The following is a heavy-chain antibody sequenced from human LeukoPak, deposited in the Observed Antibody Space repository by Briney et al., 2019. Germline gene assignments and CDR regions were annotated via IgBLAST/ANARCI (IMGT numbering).Heavy chain of an antibody. CDR2: IVLGAGNT. V-gene: IGHV1-58*02. J-gene: IGHJ5*02. CDR1: GFTFPNSA. D-gene: IGHD3-3*01. Sequence: SVKVSYKASGFTFPNSAMQWVRQARGQRLEWIGWIVLGAGNTVYSHKFHVRVTITRDVSTNTAYMELDSLGSEDTAVYYCAAQRGASLHDFWSTRLFDPWGQGTLVTVSS. CDR3: AAQRGASLHDFWSTRLFDP.